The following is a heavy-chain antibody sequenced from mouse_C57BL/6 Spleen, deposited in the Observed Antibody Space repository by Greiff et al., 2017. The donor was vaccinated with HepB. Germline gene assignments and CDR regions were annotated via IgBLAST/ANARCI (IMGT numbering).Heavy chain of an antibody. J-gene: IGHJ4*01. Sequence: QVQLQQSGPGLVAPSQSLSITCTVSGFSLTSYGVDWVRQSPGKGLEWLGVIWGVGSTNYNSALKSRLSISKDNSKSQVFLKMNSLHTDDTAMYYCASATTAPMDYWGQGTSVTVSS. V-gene: IGHV2-6*01. D-gene: IGHD1-1*01. CDR3: ASATTAPMDY. CDR1: GFSLTSYG. CDR2: IWGVGST.